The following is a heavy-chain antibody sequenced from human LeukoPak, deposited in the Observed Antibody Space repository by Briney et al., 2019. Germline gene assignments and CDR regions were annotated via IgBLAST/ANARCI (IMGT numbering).Heavy chain of an antibody. Sequence: PSETLSLTCTVSGGSISSYYWSWIRQPPGKGLEWIGYIYYSGSNNYNPSLKSRVTISVDPSKNHFSLKLSSVTAADTAVYYCARIAMVGYYYGMDVWGQGTTVTVSS. CDR1: GGSISSYY. J-gene: IGHJ6*02. CDR2: IYYSGSN. V-gene: IGHV4-59*08. D-gene: IGHD5-18*01. CDR3: ARIAMVGYYYGMDV.